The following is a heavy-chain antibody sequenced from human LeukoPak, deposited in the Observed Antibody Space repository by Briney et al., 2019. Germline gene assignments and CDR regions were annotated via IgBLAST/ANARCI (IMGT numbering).Heavy chain of an antibody. CDR3: GRGVLGSVWHAFDI. CDR2: INSDGSGT. Sequence: GGSLRLSCAASGFTFGSYWMHWVRQAPGKGLVWVSRINSDGSGTTHADSVKGRFTISRDNAKNTLYLQMNSLRAEDTAVYYCGRGVLGSVWHAFDIWGQGTMVTVSS. V-gene: IGHV3-74*01. J-gene: IGHJ3*02. D-gene: IGHD3-10*01. CDR1: GFTFGSYW.